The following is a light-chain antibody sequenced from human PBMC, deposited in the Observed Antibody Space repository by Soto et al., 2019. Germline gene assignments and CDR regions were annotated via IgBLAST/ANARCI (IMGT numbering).Light chain of an antibody. CDR1: QSVSSY. Sequence: EIVLTQSPATLSLSPGERATLSCRASQSVSSYLAWYQQKPGQAPRLLIYDASNRATGIPARFSGSGSGREFTLTSSSLQPEDFATYCCQQYDSYPLTFGGGTKVDIK. CDR2: DAS. V-gene: IGKV3-11*02. CDR3: QQYDSYPLT. J-gene: IGKJ4*01.